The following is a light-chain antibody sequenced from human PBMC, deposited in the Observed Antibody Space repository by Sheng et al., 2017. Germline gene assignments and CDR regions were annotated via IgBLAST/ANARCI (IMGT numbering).Light chain of an antibody. V-gene: IGKV3-11*01. Sequence: EIVLTQSPATLSLSPGERVTLSCRASQSVSSYLAWYQQKPGQAPRLLIYDASNRATGIPARFSGSGSGTDFTLTISSLEPEDFAVYYCQQRSNWPLTFGGGTKGGDQT. J-gene: IGKJ4*01. CDR1: QSVSSY. CDR3: QQRSNWPLT. CDR2: DAS.